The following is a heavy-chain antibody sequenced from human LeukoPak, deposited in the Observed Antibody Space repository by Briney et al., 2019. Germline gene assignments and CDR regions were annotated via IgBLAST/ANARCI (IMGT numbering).Heavy chain of an antibody. V-gene: IGHV4-39*01. J-gene: IGHJ3*02. Sequence: SETLSLTCTVSGXSISSGSDYWGWIRQPPGKGLEWIGSFYYSGSTYYNPSLKSRVTISVDTSKNQFSLQLNSVTATDTAVYYCARRSITWNAFDIWGQGTMVTVSS. D-gene: IGHD6-13*01. CDR2: FYYSGST. CDR3: ARRSITWNAFDI. CDR1: GXSISSGSDY.